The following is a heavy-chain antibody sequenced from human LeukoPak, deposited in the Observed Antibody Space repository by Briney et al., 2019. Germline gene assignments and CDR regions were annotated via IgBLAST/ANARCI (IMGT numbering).Heavy chain of an antibody. CDR2: IGTAGDT. V-gene: IGHV3-13*01. Sequence: PGGSLRLSCAAYGFTLSSYDMHWVRQATGKGLEWVSAIGTAGDTYYPASVKGRFTISRENAKNSLYLQMNSLRAGDTAVYYCARGAGSGFDPWGQGTLVTVSS. CDR1: GFTLSSYD. D-gene: IGHD6-19*01. CDR3: ARGAGSGFDP. J-gene: IGHJ5*02.